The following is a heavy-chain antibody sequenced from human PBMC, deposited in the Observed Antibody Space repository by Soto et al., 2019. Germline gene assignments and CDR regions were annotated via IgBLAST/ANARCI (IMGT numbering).Heavy chain of an antibody. V-gene: IGHV4-34*01. Sequence: PSEYLSLTFDVYGGSFSGYYCRWIRQPPGKGLEWIGEINHSGSTNYNASLKSRVTISVDTSKNQFSLKLSSVTAAETAVYYCARETQDYYYGMDVWGQRTTVGISS. CDR2: INHSGST. J-gene: IGHJ6*02. CDR1: GGSFSGYY. CDR3: ARETQDYYYGMDV.